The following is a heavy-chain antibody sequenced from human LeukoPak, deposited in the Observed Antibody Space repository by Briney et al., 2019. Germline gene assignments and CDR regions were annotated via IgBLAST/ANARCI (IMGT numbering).Heavy chain of an antibody. CDR1: EFAFSSYG. CDR3: AKATSIGYSYFDY. D-gene: IGHD3-22*01. J-gene: IGHJ4*02. CDR2: ISGSGGTT. V-gene: IGHV3-23*01. Sequence: GGSLRLSCAASEFAFSSYGMSWVRQAPGKGLEWVSGISGSGGTTHYADSVKGRFTISRDNSKNTLFLQMNSLRAEDTAGFYCAKATSIGYSYFDYWGQGTLVTVSS.